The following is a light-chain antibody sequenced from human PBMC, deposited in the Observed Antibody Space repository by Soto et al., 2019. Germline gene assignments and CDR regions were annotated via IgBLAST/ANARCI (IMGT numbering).Light chain of an antibody. CDR2: GAS. CDR1: QSVSNN. J-gene: IGKJ2*01. CDR3: QQDNNWPPYT. Sequence: EIVMTQSPATLSASPGERATLSCRASQSVSNNLAWYQQKPGQAPRLLIYGASTRSTGIPARFSGSGSGTEFTLPIGSLQSEDFSMYYCQQDNNWPPYTFGQGTKLEIK. V-gene: IGKV3-15*01.